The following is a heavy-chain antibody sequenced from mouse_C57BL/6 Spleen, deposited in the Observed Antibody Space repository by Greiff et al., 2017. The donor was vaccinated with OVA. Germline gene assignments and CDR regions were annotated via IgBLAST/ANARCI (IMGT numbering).Heavy chain of an antibody. CDR1: GFTFSDYG. Sequence: EVMLVESGGGLVKPGGSLKLSCAASGFTFSDYGMHWVRQAPEKGLEWVAYISSGSSTIYYADTVKGRFTISRDNAKNTLFLQMTSLRSEDTAMYYCERQAYYYGSSPYYYAMDYWGQGTSGTVSS. CDR2: ISSGSSTI. J-gene: IGHJ4*01. V-gene: IGHV5-17*01. D-gene: IGHD1-1*01. CDR3: ERQAYYYGSSPYYYAMDY.